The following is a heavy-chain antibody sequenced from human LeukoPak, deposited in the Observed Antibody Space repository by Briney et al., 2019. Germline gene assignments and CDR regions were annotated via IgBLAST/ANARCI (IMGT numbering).Heavy chain of an antibody. V-gene: IGHV3-48*03. Sequence: PGGSLRLSCAASGFTFSSYEMNWVRQAPGKGLEWVSYISSSAETIYYADSVKGRFTISRGNAKNSLYLQMNSLRAEDTAVYYCARKRIRGLDYWGQGTLVTVPS. CDR3: ARKRIRGLDY. CDR2: ISSSAETI. CDR1: GFTFSSYE. J-gene: IGHJ4*02. D-gene: IGHD3-10*01.